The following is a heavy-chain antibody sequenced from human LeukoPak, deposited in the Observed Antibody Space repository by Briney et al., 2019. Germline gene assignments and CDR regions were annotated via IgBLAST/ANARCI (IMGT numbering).Heavy chain of an antibody. D-gene: IGHD3-16*01. CDR2: IKTIADGGTT. CDR3: TTAGGDFDY. CDR1: GFTFSNAW. V-gene: IGHV3-15*01. Sequence: GGSLRLSCAASGFTFSNAWMNWVRQAPGKGLEWAGRIKTIADGGTTDYAAPVKGRFTISRDDSKSTLYLQMNSLKTEDTALYYCTTAGGDFDYWGQGTLVTVSS. J-gene: IGHJ4*02.